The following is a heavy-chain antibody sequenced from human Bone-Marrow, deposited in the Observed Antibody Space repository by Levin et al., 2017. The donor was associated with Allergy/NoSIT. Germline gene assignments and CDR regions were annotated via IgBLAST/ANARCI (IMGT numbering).Heavy chain of an antibody. J-gene: IGHJ4*02. CDR3: VRDHYYYDSSGHYGDY. Sequence: AGGSLRLSCAASGFTFSHYAMHWVRQAPGKGLEWVAVTWHDGSNKYYADSVKGRFTISRDNSKNTLYLQMNSLRAEDTAVYYCVRDHYYYDSSGHYGDYWGQGTLVTVSS. CDR2: TWHDGSNK. D-gene: IGHD3-22*01. CDR1: GFTFSHYA. V-gene: IGHV3-33*01.